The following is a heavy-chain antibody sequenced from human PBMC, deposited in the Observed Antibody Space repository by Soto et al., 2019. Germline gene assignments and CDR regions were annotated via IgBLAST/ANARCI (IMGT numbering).Heavy chain of an antibody. V-gene: IGHV3-30*18. CDR3: AKDRSDSSGWYYFDY. D-gene: IGHD6-19*01. CDR2: ISYDGSNK. Sequence: PGGSLRLSCAASGFTFSSYGMHWVRQASGKGLEWVAVISYDGSNKYYADSVKGRFTISRDNSKNTLYLQMNSLRAEDTAVYYCAKDRSDSSGWYYFDYWGQGTLVTVSS. J-gene: IGHJ4*02. CDR1: GFTFSSYG.